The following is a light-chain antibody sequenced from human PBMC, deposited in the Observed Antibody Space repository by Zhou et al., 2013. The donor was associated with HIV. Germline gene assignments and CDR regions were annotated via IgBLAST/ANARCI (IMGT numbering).Light chain of an antibody. CDR1: QTISSY. CDR3: QQSYSIPFT. Sequence: DFQLTQSPSFLSASVGDRVTITCRASQTISSYLNWYQQKPGNAPNLLIFGASRLQSGVPSNFSGSESGTDFTLTISSLRPEDSATYYCQQSYSIPFTFGQGTKLEI. V-gene: IGKV1-39*01. J-gene: IGKJ2*01. CDR2: GAS.